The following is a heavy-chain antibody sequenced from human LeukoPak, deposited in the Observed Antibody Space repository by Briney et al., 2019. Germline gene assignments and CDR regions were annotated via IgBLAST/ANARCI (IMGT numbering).Heavy chain of an antibody. CDR2: FYNGGST. J-gene: IGHJ4*02. CDR1: GFTVSSNH. D-gene: IGHD5-24*01. Sequence: GGSLRLSCAASGFTVSSNHMSWVRQAPGKGLEWVSVFYNGGSTNYADSVKGRFTISRDSSENTLYLQMNSLRAEDTAVYYCAKGRRDGYNYDYWGQGTPVTVSS. CDR3: AKGRRDGYNYDY. V-gene: IGHV3-53*01.